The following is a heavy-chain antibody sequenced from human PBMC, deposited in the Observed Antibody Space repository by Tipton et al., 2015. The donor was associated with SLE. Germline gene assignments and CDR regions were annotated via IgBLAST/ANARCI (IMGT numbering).Heavy chain of an antibody. Sequence: TLSLTCTVSGGSISSHYWSWIRQPPGKGLEWIGEINHSGSTNYNPSLKSRVTISVDTSKNQFSLKLSSVTAADTAVYYCAISSGWSVDYWGQGTLVTVSS. V-gene: IGHV4-34*01. J-gene: IGHJ4*02. D-gene: IGHD6-19*01. CDR3: AISSGWSVDY. CDR1: GGSISSHY. CDR2: INHSGST.